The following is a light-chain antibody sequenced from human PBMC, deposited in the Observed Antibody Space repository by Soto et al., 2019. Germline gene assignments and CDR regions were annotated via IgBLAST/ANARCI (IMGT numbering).Light chain of an antibody. CDR2: AAS. CDR1: QGISRY. J-gene: IGKJ4*01. CDR3: QQLNTYPVT. Sequence: IQLTHSPSSLSASVLYSVTITFLASQGISRYLAWYQQKPGRAPQLLISAASTLQSGVPSRFSGSGSGTHFTLVISSLQPEDFATYYCQQLNTYPVTFGGGTKVDIK. V-gene: IGKV1-9*01.